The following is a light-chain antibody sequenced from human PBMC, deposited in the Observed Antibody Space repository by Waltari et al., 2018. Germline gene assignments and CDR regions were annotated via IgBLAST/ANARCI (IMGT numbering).Light chain of an antibody. CDR1: SSDVGGYNY. Sequence: QSALTQPRSVSGSPGQSVTISCTGTSSDVGGYNYVSWYQQHPGKAPKLMIYDVSKRPSGVPDRFPGSKSGNTASLTISGLQAEDEADYYCCSYAGSYTSLFGGGTKLTVL. CDR3: CSYAGSYTSL. J-gene: IGLJ2*01. V-gene: IGLV2-11*01. CDR2: DVS.